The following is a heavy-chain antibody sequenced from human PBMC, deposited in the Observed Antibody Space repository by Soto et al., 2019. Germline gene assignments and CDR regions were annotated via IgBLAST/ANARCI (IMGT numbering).Heavy chain of an antibody. J-gene: IGHJ6*03. Sequence: ASVKDSCKASGYTFTSYDINWVRQATGQGLEWMGWMSPNSGNTGYAQKFQGRVTMTRNTSISTAYMELSSLRSEDTAVYYCARGGGYYYYMDVWGKGTTVTVSS. V-gene: IGHV1-8*01. CDR2: MSPNSGNT. CDR1: GYTFTSYD. CDR3: ARGGGYYYYMDV.